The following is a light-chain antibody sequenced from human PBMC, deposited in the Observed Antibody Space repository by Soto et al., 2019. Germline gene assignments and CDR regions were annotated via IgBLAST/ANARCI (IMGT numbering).Light chain of an antibody. CDR1: QGINIF. CDR3: QQRNSYPRT. CDR2: AAS. J-gene: IGKJ2*01. Sequence: DIHLTQSPSFLSASVGDRFTITCRASQGINIFLAWFQQKPGKAPNLLISAASTLQSGVPSRFSGSGSETEFTLTITSLQPEDSATYYCQQRNSYPRTFGQGTKVDIK. V-gene: IGKV1-9*01.